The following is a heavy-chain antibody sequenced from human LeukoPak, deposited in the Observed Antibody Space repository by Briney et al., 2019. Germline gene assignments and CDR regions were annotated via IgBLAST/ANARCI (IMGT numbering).Heavy chain of an antibody. CDR3: RVASVAAQNLDY. V-gene: IGHV4-59*12. J-gene: IGHJ4*02. CDR1: GGSISNKY. CDR2: IYYSGST. D-gene: IGHD6-6*01. Sequence: SETLSLTCTVSGGSISNKYWSWIRQPPGKGLEWIGYIYYSGSTNYNPSLKSRVTILVDTSKNQFSLKLSSVTAADTAVYYCRVASVAAQNLDYWGQGTLVTVSS.